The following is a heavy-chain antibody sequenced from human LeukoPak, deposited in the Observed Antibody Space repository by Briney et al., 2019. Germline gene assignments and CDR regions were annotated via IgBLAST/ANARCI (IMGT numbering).Heavy chain of an antibody. Sequence: GASVKVSCKASGYTFTSYYMHWVRQAPGQGLEWMGIINPSGGSTSYAQKFQGRVTMTRDTSTSTVYMELSSLRSEDTAVYYCARDPPKTTVTSPGDYWGQGTLVTVSS. V-gene: IGHV1-46*01. CDR1: GYTFTSYY. CDR3: ARDPPKTTVTSPGDY. CDR2: INPSGGST. D-gene: IGHD4-17*01. J-gene: IGHJ4*02.